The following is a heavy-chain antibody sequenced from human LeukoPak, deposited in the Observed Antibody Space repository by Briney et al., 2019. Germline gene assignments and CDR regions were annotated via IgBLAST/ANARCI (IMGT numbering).Heavy chain of an antibody. J-gene: IGHJ1*01. V-gene: IGHV2-70*11. CDR2: IDWDDDK. CDR3: ARDYYDSSGQGYFQH. CDR1: GFSRSTRGMC. D-gene: IGHD3-22*01. Sequence: SGPTLVNPTQTLTLTCTFSGFSRSTRGMCVSWIRQPPGKALEWLSGIDWDDDKYYSTSLKTRLTISKDTSKNQVVLTMTNMDPVDTATYYCARDYYDSSGQGYFQHWGQGTLVTVSP.